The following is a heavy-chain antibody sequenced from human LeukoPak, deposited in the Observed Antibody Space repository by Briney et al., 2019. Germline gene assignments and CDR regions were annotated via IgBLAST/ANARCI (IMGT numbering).Heavy chain of an antibody. J-gene: IGHJ5*02. CDR2: IIPILGIA. CDR3: ARWSGSYHPIDP. CDR1: GGTFSSYA. D-gene: IGHD1-26*01. Sequence: GSSVKVSCKASGGTFSSYAISWVRQAPGQGLEWMGRIIPILGIANYAQKFQGRVTITADKSTSTAYMELSSLRSEDTAVYYCARWSGSYHPIDPWGQGTLVTVSS. V-gene: IGHV1-69*04.